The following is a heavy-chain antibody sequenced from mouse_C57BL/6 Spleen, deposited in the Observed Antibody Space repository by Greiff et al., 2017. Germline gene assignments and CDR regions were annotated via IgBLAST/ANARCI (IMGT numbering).Heavy chain of an antibody. CDR3: TKNDCYGSSYGYFDV. J-gene: IGHJ1*03. CDR1: GFSLTSYG. CDR2: IWRGGRT. Sequence: QVQLKESGPGLVQPSQSLSITCTVSGFSLTSYGVHWVRQPPGKGLEWLGVIWRGGRTDYTAAFISRLSISKDNSKSQVFFKMNSLQADDTAIYYCTKNDCYGSSYGYFDVWGTGTTVTVSS. V-gene: IGHV2-4*01. D-gene: IGHD1-1*01.